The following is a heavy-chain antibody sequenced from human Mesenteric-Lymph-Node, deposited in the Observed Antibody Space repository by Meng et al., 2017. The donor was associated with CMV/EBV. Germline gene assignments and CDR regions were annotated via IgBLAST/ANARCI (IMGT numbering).Heavy chain of an antibody. D-gene: IGHD1-26*01. Sequence: GSLRLSCAVSGGSISSSSFYWGWIRQPPGKGQEWIGTIYYSGSTYYNPSLKSRVTISVDTSKNQFSLKLISVTAADTAVYYCARQGWELRAFDIWGQGTLVTVSS. CDR3: ARQGWELRAFDI. CDR2: IYYSGST. V-gene: IGHV4-39*07. J-gene: IGHJ3*02. CDR1: GGSISSSSFY.